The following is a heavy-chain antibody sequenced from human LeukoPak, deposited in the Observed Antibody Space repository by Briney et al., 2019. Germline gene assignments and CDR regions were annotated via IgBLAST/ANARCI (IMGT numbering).Heavy chain of an antibody. D-gene: IGHD3-22*01. J-gene: IGHJ4*02. Sequence: PGGSLRLSCAASGFSFSSYGMTWVRQAPGTGLEWVSSISGGGGSTNSADSVRGRFTISRDNSKNTLYLQMNRLRAEDTAVYYCAKSSYYDSSVYYREYYFDRWAREPWSPSPQ. CDR3: AKSSYYDSSVYYREYYFDR. CDR1: GFSFSSYG. CDR2: ISGGGGST. V-gene: IGHV3-23*01.